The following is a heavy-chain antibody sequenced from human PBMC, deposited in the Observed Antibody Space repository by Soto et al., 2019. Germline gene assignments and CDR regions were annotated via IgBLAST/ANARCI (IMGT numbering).Heavy chain of an antibody. CDR2: IMPVFPTP. Sequence: QVQLVQSGAEVKKTGSSVKVSCKTSGGTFSTSAISWVRQAPGQGLEWVGGIMPVFPTPDYAQNFQGRVTITADDSTTTAYLELTSLRADDTAVYYCARVKDRLQLGGNYYSIFDVWGQGTAITFSS. V-gene: IGHV1-69*12. CDR1: GGTFSTSA. D-gene: IGHD1-1*01. CDR3: ARVKDRLQLGGNYYSIFDV. J-gene: IGHJ6*02.